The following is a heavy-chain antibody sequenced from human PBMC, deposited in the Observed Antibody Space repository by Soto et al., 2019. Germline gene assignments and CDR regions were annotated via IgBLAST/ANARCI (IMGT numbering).Heavy chain of an antibody. CDR2: ITDSSDTV. D-gene: IGHD3-22*01. V-gene: IGHV3-48*02. Sequence: GSLRLSCVASGFSFSNYNMNWVRQAPGKGLEWVSYITDSSDTVHYADSVRGRFTISRDNAESSLYLHMNSLRDEDTAVYYCARVGPWVPYYYDSSPYTFENWFDPWGQGTLVTVSS. CDR3: ARVGPWVPYYYDSSPYTFENWFDP. CDR1: GFSFSNYN. J-gene: IGHJ5*02.